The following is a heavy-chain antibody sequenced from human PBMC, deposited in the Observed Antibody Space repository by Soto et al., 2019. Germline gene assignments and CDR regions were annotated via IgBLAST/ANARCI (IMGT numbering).Heavy chain of an antibody. CDR2: IYYNGGA. D-gene: IGHD3-10*01. CDR1: GGSISSGGYY. CDR3: ARGSSGDV. J-gene: IGHJ3*01. V-gene: IGHV4-31*03. Sequence: QVHLQESGPGLVKPSQTLSLTCNVSGGSISSGGYYWNWIRQHPGKGLEWIGHIYYNGGASSNPSLKSRLTISIDAAKNQISLELSSVSAADTAGYYCARGSSGDVWGQGTMVTVSS.